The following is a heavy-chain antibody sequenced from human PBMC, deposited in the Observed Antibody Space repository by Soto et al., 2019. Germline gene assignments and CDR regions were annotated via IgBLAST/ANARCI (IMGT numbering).Heavy chain of an antibody. V-gene: IGHV1-18*01. CDR3: VRVDVDIVATLRTFDF. Sequence: QVPLVQSGAEVKKPGASVKVSCKSSGYTFTSYGISWVRQAPGQGLEWMGWISAYNGNTNYAQKLQGRVTMTTDTSTSTAYMELRSLRCDDTAVYYGVRVDVDIVATLRTFDFWGQGTLVTVSS. J-gene: IGHJ4*02. CDR2: ISAYNGNT. CDR1: GYTFTSYG. D-gene: IGHD5-12*01.